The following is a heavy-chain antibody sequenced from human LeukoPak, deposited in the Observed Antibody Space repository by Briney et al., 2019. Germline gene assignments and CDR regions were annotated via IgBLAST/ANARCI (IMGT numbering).Heavy chain of an antibody. V-gene: IGHV4-59*01. D-gene: IGHD5-18*01. CDR3: SASTQLWLRVVLDF. CDR2: VYYSGST. J-gene: IGHJ4*02. Sequence: SETPSLTCSVSGDSISTYYWSWIRQPPGKGLEWIGYVYYSGSTDYNPSLKSRVTISIDTSKKQFSLNLSSVTAADTAVYYCSASTQLWLRVVLDFWGQGTLLTVSS. CDR1: GDSISTYY.